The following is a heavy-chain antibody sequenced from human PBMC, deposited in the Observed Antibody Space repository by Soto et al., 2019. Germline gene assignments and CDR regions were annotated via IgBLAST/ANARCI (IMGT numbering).Heavy chain of an antibody. Sequence: EVQLLESGGGLVQPGGSLRLSCAASGFTFSSYAMSWVRQAPGKGLEWVSAISGSGGSTYYADSVKGRFTISRDNSKNTLYLQMNSLRAEDTAVYYCAKDRYYDYGDYGGSDYLGQGTLVTVSS. V-gene: IGHV3-23*01. CDR3: AKDRYYDYGDYGGSDY. J-gene: IGHJ4*02. CDR1: GFTFSSYA. D-gene: IGHD4-17*01. CDR2: ISGSGGST.